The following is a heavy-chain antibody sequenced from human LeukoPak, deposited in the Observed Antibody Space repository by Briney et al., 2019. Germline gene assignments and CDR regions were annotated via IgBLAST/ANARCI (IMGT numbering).Heavy chain of an antibody. Sequence: ASVKVSCKTSGYTFTNYYIHWVRRAPGQGLEWMGKINPSGGSTSYPQKFQGRVTMTRDTSTSTVYMELSSLRSEDTAVYYCARDVSTLRGVTENYFDYWGQGTLVTVSS. V-gene: IGHV1-46*01. CDR1: GYTFTNYY. CDR2: INPSGGST. J-gene: IGHJ4*02. D-gene: IGHD3-10*01. CDR3: ARDVSTLRGVTENYFDY.